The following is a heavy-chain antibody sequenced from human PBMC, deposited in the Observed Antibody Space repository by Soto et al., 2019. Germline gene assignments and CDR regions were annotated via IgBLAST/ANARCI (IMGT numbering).Heavy chain of an antibody. CDR2: IIPMFGTA. Sequence: QVQLVQSGAEVKKPESSVKVSCKAPGGTFSTYAISWVRQAPGQGLEWMGGIIPMFGTANYAQRFQDRVTITVDESTNTVYMELSSLRSEDTAVYFCASGIQLWLRRINNGYSGWGQGTLATVSS. V-gene: IGHV1-69*12. CDR3: ASGIQLWLRRINNGYSG. CDR1: GGTFSTYA. D-gene: IGHD5-18*01. J-gene: IGHJ4*02.